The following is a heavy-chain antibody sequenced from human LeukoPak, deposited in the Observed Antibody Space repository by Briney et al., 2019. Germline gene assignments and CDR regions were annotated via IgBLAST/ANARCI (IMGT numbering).Heavy chain of an antibody. CDR3: ARRSGYCSSASCYKGYYYYMDV. D-gene: IGHD2-2*02. CDR1: GFTFSSYS. V-gene: IGHV3-21*01. CDR2: ISSSSSYI. Sequence: GGSLRLSCAASGFTFSSYSMNWVRQAPGEGLEWVSSISSSSSYIYYADSVKGRFTISRDNAKNSLYLQMNSLRAEDTAVYYCARRSGYCSSASCYKGYYYYMDVWGKGTTVTVSS. J-gene: IGHJ6*03.